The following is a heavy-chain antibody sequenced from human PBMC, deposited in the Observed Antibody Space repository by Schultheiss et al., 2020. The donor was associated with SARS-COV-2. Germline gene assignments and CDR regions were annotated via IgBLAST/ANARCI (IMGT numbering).Heavy chain of an antibody. CDR2: IDWADDT. D-gene: IGHD5-12*01. J-gene: IGHJ6*02. V-gene: IGHV2-70*01. CDR1: GFSLTTSGMS. Sequence: SGPTLVKPTQTLTLTCTFSGFSLTTSGMSVSWIRQPPGKALEWLGLIDWADDTYYSTSLKTRLTISKDTSKNQVVLRMTNMDPTDAGTYYCARIIVADYGMDVWGRGTTVTVSS. CDR3: ARIIVADYGMDV.